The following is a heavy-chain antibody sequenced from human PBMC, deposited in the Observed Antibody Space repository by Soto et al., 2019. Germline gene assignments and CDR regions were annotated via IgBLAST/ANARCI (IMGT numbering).Heavy chain of an antibody. J-gene: IGHJ6*02. V-gene: IGHV5-51*01. CDR2: IYPGDSDT. D-gene: IGHD2-2*01. CDR3: ARHVVVPAAITNYYYYGMDV. Sequence: PGESLKISCKGSGYSFTSYWIGWVRQMPGKGLEWMGIIYPGDSDTRYSPSFQGQVTISADKSISTAYLQWSSLKASDTAMYYCARHVVVPAAITNYYYYGMDVWGQGTTVTVSS. CDR1: GYSFTSYW.